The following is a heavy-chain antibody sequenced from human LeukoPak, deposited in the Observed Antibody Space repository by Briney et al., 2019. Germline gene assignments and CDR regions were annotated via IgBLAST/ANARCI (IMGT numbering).Heavy chain of an antibody. CDR3: ARVLHKRNYDSTTYYGY. J-gene: IGHJ4*02. D-gene: IGHD3-22*01. CDR1: GFTFSSYS. V-gene: IGHV3-48*01. CDR2: ISSSSSTI. Sequence: PGGSLRLSCAASGFTFSSYSMNWVRQAPGKELEWVSYISSSSSTIYYADSVKGRFTISRDNAKNSLYLQMNSLRAGDTAVYYCARVLHKRNYDSTTYYGYWGQGTLVTVSS.